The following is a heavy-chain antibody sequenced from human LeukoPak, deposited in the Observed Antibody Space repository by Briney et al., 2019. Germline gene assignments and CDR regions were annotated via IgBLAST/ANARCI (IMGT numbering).Heavy chain of an antibody. J-gene: IGHJ4*02. V-gene: IGHV4-34*01. Sequence: GSLRLSCAASGFTFSSYAMSWIRQPPGKGLEWIGEINHSGSSNYNPSLKSRVTISVDTSKNQFSLKLSSVTAADTAVYYCARLLTGGFGYWGQGTLVTVSS. CDR1: GFTFSSYA. CDR3: ARLLTGGFGY. CDR2: INHSGSS. D-gene: IGHD3-10*01.